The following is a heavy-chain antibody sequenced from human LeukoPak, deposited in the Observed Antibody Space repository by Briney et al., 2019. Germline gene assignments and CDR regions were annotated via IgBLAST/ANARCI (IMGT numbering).Heavy chain of an antibody. CDR1: GFTFSSYT. V-gene: IGHV3-21*01. J-gene: IGHJ5*02. CDR2: ISSSSSYI. D-gene: IGHD4-23*01. CDR3: ARSGVVTVIRDNCFDP. Sequence: GGSLRLSCVASGFTFSSYTMNWVRQAPGKGLEWVSSISSSSSYIFYTDSVKGRFTISRDNAKNSLFLQMNSLRAEDTAVYYCARSGVVTVIRDNCFDPWGQGTLVTVSS.